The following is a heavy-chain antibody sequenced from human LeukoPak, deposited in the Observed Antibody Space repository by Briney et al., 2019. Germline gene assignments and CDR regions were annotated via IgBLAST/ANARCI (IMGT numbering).Heavy chain of an antibody. CDR3: ARDTVVTYAFDI. J-gene: IGHJ3*02. CDR2: ISYDGSNK. V-gene: IGHV3-30*04. D-gene: IGHD2-21*02. Sequence: GGSLRLSCAASGFTFSSYAMHWVRQAPGKGLEWVAAISYDGSNKYSADSVKGRFTISRDNSKNTLYLQMNSLRAEDTAVYYCARDTVVTYAFDIWGQGTMVTVSS. CDR1: GFTFSSYA.